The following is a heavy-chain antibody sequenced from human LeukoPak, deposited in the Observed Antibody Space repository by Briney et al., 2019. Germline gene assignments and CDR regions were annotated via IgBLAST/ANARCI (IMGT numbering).Heavy chain of an antibody. CDR3: ARKWAVAGSSYFDY. J-gene: IGHJ4*02. CDR2: IKQDGSVQ. D-gene: IGHD6-19*01. V-gene: IGHV3-7*03. CDR1: GFTFSNYW. Sequence: GGSLRLSCTASGFTFSNYWMSWVRQAPGRGLEGVANIKQDGSVQYYVDSVKGRFTISRDNAKNSLYLQMNSLRAEDTAVYYCARKWAVAGSSYFDYWGQGTLVTVSS.